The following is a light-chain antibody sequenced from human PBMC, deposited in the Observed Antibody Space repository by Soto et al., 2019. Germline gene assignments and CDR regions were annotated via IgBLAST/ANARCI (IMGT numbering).Light chain of an antibody. CDR2: AAS. CDR3: LQSYSTPLS. J-gene: IGKJ4*01. V-gene: IGKV1-39*01. Sequence: DIQMTQSPSSLSASVGDRVTITCQASQNINNYLNWYQQKPGKAPKLLIYAASSLESGVPSRFSGSGSGTDFTLTISSLQPEDFATYYCLQSYSTPLSFGGGTKVDIK. CDR1: QNINNY.